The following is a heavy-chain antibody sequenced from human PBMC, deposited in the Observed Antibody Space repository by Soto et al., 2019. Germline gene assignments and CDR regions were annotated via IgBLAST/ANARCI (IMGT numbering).Heavy chain of an antibody. CDR2: IYPGDSDT. V-gene: IGHV5-51*01. D-gene: IGHD3-3*01. Sequence: GESLKISCKGSGYSFTSYWIGWVRQMPGKGLEWMGIIYPGDSDTRYSPSFQGQVTISAHKSISTAYLQWSSLKASDTAMYYCARSGPAYYDFWSGYSHNWFEPWGQGTLVTVSS. J-gene: IGHJ5*02. CDR3: ARSGPAYYDFWSGYSHNWFEP. CDR1: GYSFTSYW.